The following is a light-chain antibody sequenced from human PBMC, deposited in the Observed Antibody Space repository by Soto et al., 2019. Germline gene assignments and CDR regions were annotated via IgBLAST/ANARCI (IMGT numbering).Light chain of an antibody. CDR3: QQYNRWPRMLS. CDR1: QSLTSN. V-gene: IGKV3-15*01. J-gene: IGKJ4*01. CDR2: DTS. Sequence: EILLTQSPVTLSVSPGARATLSCRASQSLTSNLAWYQQRPGQAPRLLIYDTSTRATDVPARFSGSGSGTEFTLTIASMQSEDFAVDYCQQYNRWPRMLSFGGGTRVEL.